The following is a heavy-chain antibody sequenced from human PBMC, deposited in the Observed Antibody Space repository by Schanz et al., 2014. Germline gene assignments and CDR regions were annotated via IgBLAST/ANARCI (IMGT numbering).Heavy chain of an antibody. J-gene: IGHJ4*02. Sequence: QVHLVQSGAEVKRPGASVKVSCKASEYSFTSYSMHWVRQAPGQGLEWVGWISVYTGNTKYGQKVQGRVTITRDTSASTAYMELSSLRSEDTAVYSCARGIGGYGANNYFDYWGQGTLVTVSS. D-gene: IGHD5-12*01. CDR1: EYSFTSYS. CDR2: ISVYTGNT. V-gene: IGHV1-3*01. CDR3: ARGIGGYGANNYFDY.